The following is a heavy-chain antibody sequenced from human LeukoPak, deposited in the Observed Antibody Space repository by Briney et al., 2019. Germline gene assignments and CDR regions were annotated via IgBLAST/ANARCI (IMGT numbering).Heavy chain of an antibody. Sequence: ASVKVSCKASGYASTGYYMHWVRQAPGQGLEWMGWINPNSGGTNYAQKFQGRVTMTRDTSISTAYMELSRLRSDDTAVYYCARASVIPSCFGYWGQGTLVTVSS. J-gene: IGHJ4*02. V-gene: IGHV1-2*02. CDR2: INPNSGGT. CDR1: GYASTGYY. CDR3: ARASVIPSCFGY. D-gene: IGHD2/OR15-2a*01.